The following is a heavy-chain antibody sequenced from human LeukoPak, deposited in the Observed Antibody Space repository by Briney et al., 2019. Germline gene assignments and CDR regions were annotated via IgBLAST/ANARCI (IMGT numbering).Heavy chain of an antibody. D-gene: IGHD3-10*02. CDR2: INPNSGGT. CDR1: GYTFTGYY. J-gene: IGHJ4*02. Sequence: GASVKVSCKASGYTFTGYYMHWVRQAPGQGLEWMGWINPNSGGTNYAQKFQGRVTMTRDTSISTAYMELSSLRSEDTAVYYCATDVRGVIFPPGYWGQGTLVTVSS. CDR3: ATDVRGVIFPPGY. V-gene: IGHV1-2*02.